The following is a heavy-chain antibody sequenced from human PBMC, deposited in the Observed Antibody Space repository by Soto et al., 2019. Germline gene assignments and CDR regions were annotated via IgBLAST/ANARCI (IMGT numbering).Heavy chain of an antibody. CDR1: GGSFSGYY. Sequence: SETLSLTCAVYGGSFSGYYWSWIRQPPGKGLEWIGEINHSGSTNYNPSLKSRVTISVDTSKNQFSLKLSSVTAADTAVYYCARGGRGYSYGLDYWGQGTLVTVSS. J-gene: IGHJ4*02. D-gene: IGHD5-18*01. V-gene: IGHV4-34*01. CDR3: ARGGRGYSYGLDY. CDR2: INHSGST.